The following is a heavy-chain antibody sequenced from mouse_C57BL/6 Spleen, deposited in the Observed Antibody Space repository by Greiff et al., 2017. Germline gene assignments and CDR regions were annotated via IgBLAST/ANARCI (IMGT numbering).Heavy chain of an antibody. V-gene: IGHV3-6*01. J-gene: IGHJ3*01. CDR2: ISYDGSN. CDR1: GYSITSGYY. D-gene: IGHD4-1*01. Sequence: ESGPGLVKPSQSLSLTCSVTGYSITSGYYWNWIRQFPGNKLEWMGYISYDGSNNYNPSLKNRISITRDTSKNQFFLKLNSVTTEDTATYYCARVHWDEGFAYWGQGTLVTVSA. CDR3: ARVHWDEGFAY.